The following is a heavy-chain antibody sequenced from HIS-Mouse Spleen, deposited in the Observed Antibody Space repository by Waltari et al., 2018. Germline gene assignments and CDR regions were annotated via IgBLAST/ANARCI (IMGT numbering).Heavy chain of an antibody. CDR3: ARDRPWGWGSGDFDY. CDR2: INPNSGGT. CDR1: GYAFTGYY. J-gene: IGHJ4*02. V-gene: IGHV1-2*02. Sequence: QVQLVQSGAEVKKPGASVKVSCKASGYAFTGYYMHWVRQAPGQGLEWLGWINPNSGGTNYAQKFQGRVTITRDTSISTAYMELSRLRSDDTAVYYCARDRPWGWGSGDFDYWGQGTLVTISS. D-gene: IGHD7-27*01.